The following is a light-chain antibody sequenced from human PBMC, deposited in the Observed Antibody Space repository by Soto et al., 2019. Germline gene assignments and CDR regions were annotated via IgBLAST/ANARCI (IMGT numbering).Light chain of an antibody. CDR2: LGS. J-gene: IGKJ2*01. V-gene: IGKV2-28*01. CDR1: QSLLHSNGYNY. CDR3: MQALQTPNT. Sequence: DIVMTQSPLSLPVTPGEPASISCRSSQSLLHSNGYNYLGWYLQKPGQSPQLLIYLGSNRASGVPDRFSGSGSGTDFTLKISRVEAEDVGVYYCMQALQTPNTFGQGTKLEIK.